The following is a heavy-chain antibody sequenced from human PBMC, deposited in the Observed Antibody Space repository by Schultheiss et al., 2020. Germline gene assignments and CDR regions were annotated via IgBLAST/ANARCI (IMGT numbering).Heavy chain of an antibody. CDR1: GFSLSNARMG. CDR2: IFSNDEK. J-gene: IGHJ5*02. Sequence: SGPTLVKPTETLTLTCTVSGFSLSNARMGVSWIRQPPGKALEWLAHIFSNDEKSYSTSLKSRLTISKDTSKSQVVLTMTNMDPVDTATYYCARNLGANMDNWCDPWGQGTLVTVSS. CDR3: ARNLGANMDNWCDP. D-gene: IGHD1-26*01. V-gene: IGHV2-26*01.